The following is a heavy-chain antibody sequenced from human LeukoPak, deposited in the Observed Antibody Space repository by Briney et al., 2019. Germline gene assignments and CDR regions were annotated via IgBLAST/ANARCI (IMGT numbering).Heavy chain of an antibody. Sequence: ASVKVSCKASGYTFTSYGISWVRQAPGQGLEWMGWISAYNGNTNYAQKLQGRVTMTTDTSTSTAYMELRSLRSDDTAVYYCARSHEEHMVRGVISLEFDYWGQGTLVTVSS. CDR2: ISAYNGNT. V-gene: IGHV1-18*01. CDR3: ARSHEEHMVRGVISLEFDY. J-gene: IGHJ4*02. D-gene: IGHD3-10*01. CDR1: GYTFTSYG.